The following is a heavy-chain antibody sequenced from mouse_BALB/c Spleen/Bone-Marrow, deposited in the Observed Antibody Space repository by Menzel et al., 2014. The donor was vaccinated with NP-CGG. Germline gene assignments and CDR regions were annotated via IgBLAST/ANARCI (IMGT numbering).Heavy chain of an antibody. CDR1: GYTFTSYY. V-gene: IGHV1S81*02. D-gene: IGHD2-3*01. CDR3: TRGGWLAMDY. Sequence: VQLQESGAALVKPGASVTLSCKASGYTFTSYYMYWVKQRPGQGLEWIGEINPSNGGTNFNEKFKSKATLTVDKSSSTAYMQLSSLTSEDSAVYYCTRGGWLAMDYWGQGTSVTVSS. CDR2: INPSNGGT. J-gene: IGHJ4*01.